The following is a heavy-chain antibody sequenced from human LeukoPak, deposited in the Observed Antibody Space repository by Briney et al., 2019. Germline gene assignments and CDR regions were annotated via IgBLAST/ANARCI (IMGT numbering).Heavy chain of an antibody. J-gene: IGHJ4*02. CDR3: ARSRGSTSPSGEFDY. V-gene: IGHV5-51*01. CDR2: IYPGDSDT. Sequence: GESLKISCKGSGYSFTSYWIGWVRQMPGKGLEWMGIIYPGDSDTRYSPSFQGQVTIPADKSISTAYLQWSSLKTSDTAMYYCARSRGSTSPSGEFDYWGQGTLVTVSS. CDR1: GYSFTSYW. D-gene: IGHD2-2*01.